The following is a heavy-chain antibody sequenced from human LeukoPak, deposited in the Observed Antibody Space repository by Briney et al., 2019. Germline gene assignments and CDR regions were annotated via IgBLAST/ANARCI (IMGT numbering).Heavy chain of an antibody. J-gene: IGHJ4*02. Sequence: GGSLRLSCAASGFTFSSYGMSWVRQAPGKGLEWVSAISGSGGSTYYADSVKGRFTISRDNSKNTLYLQMNSLRAEDTAVYYCAKVRRGYVNAGGFDYWGQGTLVTVSS. CDR3: AKVRRGYVNAGGFDY. D-gene: IGHD5-12*01. CDR2: ISGSGGST. CDR1: GFTFSSYG. V-gene: IGHV3-23*01.